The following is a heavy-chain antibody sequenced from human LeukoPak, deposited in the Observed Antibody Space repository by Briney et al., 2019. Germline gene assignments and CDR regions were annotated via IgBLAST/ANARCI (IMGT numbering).Heavy chain of an antibody. V-gene: IGHV3-49*04. Sequence: PGGSLRLSCTASGFTFGDYAMSWVRQAPGKGLEWVGFIRSKAYGGTTEYAASVKGRFTISRDDSKSIAYLQMNSLKTEDTAVYYCTTPGGYCSSTSCYRGFGHWGQGTLVTVSS. CDR1: GFTFGDYA. CDR3: TTPGGYCSSTSCYRGFGH. J-gene: IGHJ4*02. CDR2: IRSKAYGGTT. D-gene: IGHD2-2*02.